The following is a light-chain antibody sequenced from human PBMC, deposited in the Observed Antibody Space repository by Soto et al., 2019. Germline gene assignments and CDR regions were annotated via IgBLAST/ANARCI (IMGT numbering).Light chain of an antibody. Sequence: QSVLTQPPSVSGAPGQRVTISCTGSSSNIGAGYDVHWYQQLPGTAPKLFIFADSNRPSGVPDRFSGSKSGTSAFLAITGLQADDEADYYCQSYDSSLSCVVFGGGTKLTVL. CDR1: SSNIGAGYD. CDR2: ADS. J-gene: IGLJ2*01. CDR3: QSYDSSLSCVV. V-gene: IGLV1-40*01.